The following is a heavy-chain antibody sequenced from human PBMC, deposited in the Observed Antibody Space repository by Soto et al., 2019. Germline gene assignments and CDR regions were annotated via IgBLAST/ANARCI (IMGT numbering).Heavy chain of an antibody. D-gene: IGHD3-10*01. CDR1: GFTFSNAW. J-gene: IGHJ6*02. Sequence: GGSLRLSCAASGFTFSNAWMSWVRQAPGKGLEWVGRIKSKTDGGTTDYAAPVKGRFTISRGDSKNTLYLQMNSLKTEDTAVYYCTTDGRPMVPDYYFYGMDVWGQGTTVTVSS. CDR2: IKSKTDGGTT. V-gene: IGHV3-15*01. CDR3: TTDGRPMVPDYYFYGMDV.